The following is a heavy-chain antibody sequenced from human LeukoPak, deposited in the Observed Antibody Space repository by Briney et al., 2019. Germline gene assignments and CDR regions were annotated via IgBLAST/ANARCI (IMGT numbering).Heavy chain of an antibody. V-gene: IGHV4-4*07. J-gene: IGHJ4*02. Sequence: SETLSLTCTVSGGSISSYYWSWIRQPAGKGLEWIGRIYTSGSTNYNPSLKSRVTMSVDTPKNQFSLKLSSVTAADTAVYYCARDPLIAAAGSYYFDYWGQGTLVTVSS. CDR2: IYTSGST. CDR1: GGSISSYY. CDR3: ARDPLIAAAGSYYFDY. D-gene: IGHD6-13*01.